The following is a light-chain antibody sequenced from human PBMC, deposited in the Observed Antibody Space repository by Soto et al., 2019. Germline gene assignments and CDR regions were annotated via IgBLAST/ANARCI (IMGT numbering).Light chain of an antibody. Sequence: QSVLTQPASVSGSPGQSSTISCTGTSSDIGTYNYVSWYQQHPGKAPKVIIYEVSNRPSGVSNRFSGSKSGNTASLTISGLQAEDEADYYCSSYTVTSVTLYVFGTGTKVTVL. V-gene: IGLV2-14*01. J-gene: IGLJ1*01. CDR3: SSYTVTSVTLYV. CDR2: EVS. CDR1: SSDIGTYNY.